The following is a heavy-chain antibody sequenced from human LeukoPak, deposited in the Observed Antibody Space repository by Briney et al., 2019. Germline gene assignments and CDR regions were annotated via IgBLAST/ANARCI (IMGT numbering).Heavy chain of an antibody. CDR3: ASRGYYYDSSGLK. Sequence: SETLSLTCTVSGGSISSYYWSWIRQPPGKGLEWIGYIYYSGSTYYNPSLKSRVTISVDTSKNQFSLKLSSVTAADTAVYYCASRGYYYDSSGLKWGQGTLVTVSS. D-gene: IGHD3-22*01. V-gene: IGHV4-59*06. CDR1: GGSISSYY. CDR2: IYYSGST. J-gene: IGHJ4*02.